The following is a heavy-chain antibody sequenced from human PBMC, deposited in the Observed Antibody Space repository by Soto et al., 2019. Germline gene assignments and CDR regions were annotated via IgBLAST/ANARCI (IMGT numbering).Heavy chain of an antibody. Sequence: SETLSLTCTVSGGSISSRSYYWGWIRQPPGKGLEWIGSIYYSGSTYYNPSLKSRVTISVDTSKNQFSLKLSSVTAADTAVYYCERHASANFRLRHFDYWGQGTLVTVSS. CDR1: GGSISSRSYY. CDR3: ERHASANFRLRHFDY. V-gene: IGHV4-39*01. D-gene: IGHD3-9*01. J-gene: IGHJ4*02. CDR2: IYYSGST.